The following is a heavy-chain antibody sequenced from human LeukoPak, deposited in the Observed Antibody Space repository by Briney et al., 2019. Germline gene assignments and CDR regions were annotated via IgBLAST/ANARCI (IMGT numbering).Heavy chain of an antibody. V-gene: IGHV4-39*01. CDR2: IYYSGST. Sequence: SETLSLTCTVSGGSISSSSYYWGWIRQPPGKGLEWIGSIYYSGSTYYNPSLKSRVTISVDTSKNQFSLKLSSVTAADTAVYYCARASDRHYDFWSGGGTRIRRYNWFDPWGQGTLVTVSS. CDR1: GGSISSSSYY. D-gene: IGHD3-3*01. J-gene: IGHJ5*02. CDR3: ARASDRHYDFWSGGGTRIRRYNWFDP.